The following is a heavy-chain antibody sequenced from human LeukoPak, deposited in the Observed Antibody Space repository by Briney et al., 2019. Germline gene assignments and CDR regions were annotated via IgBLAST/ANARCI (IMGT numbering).Heavy chain of an antibody. CDR1: GFTFSSYA. CDR3: ARENAKQWLVDY. D-gene: IGHD6-19*01. J-gene: IGHJ4*02. V-gene: IGHV3-30-3*01. Sequence: GGSLRLSCAASGFTFSSYAMHWVRQAPGKGLEWVAVISYDGSNKYYADSVKGRFTISRDNSKNTLYLQMNSLRAEDTAVYYCARENAKQWLVDYWGQGTLVTVSS. CDR2: ISYDGSNK.